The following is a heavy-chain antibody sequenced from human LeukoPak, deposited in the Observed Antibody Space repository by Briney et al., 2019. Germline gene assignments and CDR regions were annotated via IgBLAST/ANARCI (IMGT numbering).Heavy chain of an antibody. CDR3: ARDPYFDSSGYYDDYNYALDV. V-gene: IGHV3-30-3*01. D-gene: IGHD3-22*01. Sequence: GGSLRLSCAASGFTFSRYSMHWVHQAPGKGLEWVAVIPNEGSNKYYADSVKGRFTISRDNSKNTLYLQMNSLRAEDTAVYYCARDPYFDSSGYYDDYNYALDVWGQGTTVTVSS. CDR1: GFTFSRYS. J-gene: IGHJ6*02. CDR2: IPNEGSNK.